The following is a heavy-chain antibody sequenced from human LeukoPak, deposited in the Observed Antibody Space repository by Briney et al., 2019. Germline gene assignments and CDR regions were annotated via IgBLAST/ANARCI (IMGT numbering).Heavy chain of an antibody. Sequence: GGSLRLSCAASGFSFSRYWMHWVRQVPGKGLVWVSRIDRDGTSTTYADSVKGRFTISRDNAKNTVYLQMKSLRAEDTAVYYCAREDRFGYNYAYGLDVWGQGTTVTVS. CDR1: GFSFSRYW. CDR2: IDRDGTST. CDR3: AREDRFGYNYAYGLDV. D-gene: IGHD5-18*01. V-gene: IGHV3-74*01. J-gene: IGHJ6*02.